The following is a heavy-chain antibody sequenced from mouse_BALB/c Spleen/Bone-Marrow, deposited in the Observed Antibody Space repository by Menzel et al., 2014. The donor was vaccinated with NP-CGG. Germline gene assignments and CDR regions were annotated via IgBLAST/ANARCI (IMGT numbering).Heavy chain of an antibody. Sequence: VKLMESGAELVRPGSSVKISCKASGYAFSSYWMNWVKQRPGQGLEWIGQIYPGDGDTNYNGKFKGKATLTADKSSSTAYMQLSSLTSEDSAVYVCARRYYRYSCAYWGQGTLVTVSA. J-gene: IGHJ3*01. D-gene: IGHD2-14*01. CDR2: IYPGDGDT. CDR3: ARRYYRYSCAY. CDR1: GYAFSSYW. V-gene: IGHV1-80*01.